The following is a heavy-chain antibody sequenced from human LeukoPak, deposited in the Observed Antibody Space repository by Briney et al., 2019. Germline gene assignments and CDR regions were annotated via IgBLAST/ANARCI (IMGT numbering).Heavy chain of an antibody. Sequence: GASVKVSCKASGYTFTSYDINWVRQATGQGPEWMGWMNPNSGNTGYAQKFQGRVTMTRNTSISTAYMELSSLRSEDTAVYYCARSWRFGELFTVDVWGQGTTVTVSS. CDR3: ARSWRFGELFTVDV. V-gene: IGHV1-8*01. J-gene: IGHJ6*02. CDR1: GYTFTSYD. D-gene: IGHD3-10*01. CDR2: MNPNSGNT.